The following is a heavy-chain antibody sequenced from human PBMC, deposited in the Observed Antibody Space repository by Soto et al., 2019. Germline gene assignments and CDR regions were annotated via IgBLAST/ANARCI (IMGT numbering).Heavy chain of an antibody. CDR3: AGDTAMGYYYYYGMDV. D-gene: IGHD5-18*01. CDR2: IYYSGST. J-gene: IGHJ6*02. Sequence: SETLSLTCTVSGGSISSYYWGWIRQPPGKGLEWIGYIYYSGSTNYNPSLKSRVTISVDTSKNQFSLKLSSVTAADTAVYYCAGDTAMGYYYYYGMDVWGQGTTVTVS. CDR1: GGSISSYY. V-gene: IGHV4-59*01.